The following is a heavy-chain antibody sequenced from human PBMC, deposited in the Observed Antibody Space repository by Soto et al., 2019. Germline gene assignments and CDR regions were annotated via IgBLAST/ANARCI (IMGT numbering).Heavy chain of an antibody. D-gene: IGHD6-25*01. J-gene: IGHJ5*02. V-gene: IGHV4-31*03. CDR3: ARAWTATSGWANWFAL. Sequence: QVQLQDSGPGLVEPSQTLSLTCTVSGDSISGEGWYWSWIRQYSGRGLEWIGYIHHSGSTYSNPSLKSRVSLSVDTSKTQFFLKLTSVTAADTAVYYCARAWTATSGWANWFALWGQGTLVTVSS. CDR1: GDSISGEGWY. CDR2: IHHSGST.